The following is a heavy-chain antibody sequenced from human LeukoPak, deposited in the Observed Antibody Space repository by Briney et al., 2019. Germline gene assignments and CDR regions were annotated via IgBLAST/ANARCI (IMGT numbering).Heavy chain of an antibody. CDR2: MNPNSGNT. V-gene: IGHV1-8*01. J-gene: IGHJ5*02. CDR1: GYTFTSYD. CDR3: ARAIRVRKKYCSGGSCYYSYWFDP. Sequence: GASVKVSCKASGYTFTSYDINWVRQATGQGLEWMGWMNPNSGNTGYAQKFQGRVTMTRNTSISTAYMELSSLRSEDTAVYYCARAIRVRKKYCSGGSCYYSYWFDPWGQGTLVTVSS. D-gene: IGHD2-15*01.